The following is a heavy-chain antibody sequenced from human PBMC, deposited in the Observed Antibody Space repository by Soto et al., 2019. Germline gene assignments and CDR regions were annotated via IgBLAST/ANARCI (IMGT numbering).Heavy chain of an antibody. J-gene: IGHJ4*02. Sequence: SVKVSCKASGGTFSSYAISWARQAPGQGLEWMGGIIPIFGTANYAQKFQGRVTITADKSTSTAYMELSSLRSEDTAAYYCARVEVDIVATTNYYFDYWGQGTLVTVSS. CDR1: GGTFSSYA. D-gene: IGHD5-12*01. CDR2: IIPIFGTA. V-gene: IGHV1-69*06. CDR3: ARVEVDIVATTNYYFDY.